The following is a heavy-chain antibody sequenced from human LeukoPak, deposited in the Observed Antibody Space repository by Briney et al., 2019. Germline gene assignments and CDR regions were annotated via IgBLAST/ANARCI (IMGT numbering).Heavy chain of an antibody. CDR2: IKSKNDGGST. CDR3: TTDGGITISPLFDF. J-gene: IGHJ4*02. D-gene: IGHD1-14*01. CDR1: GITFTSAW. Sequence: GGSLRLSCAASGITFTSAWMGWVRQAPCKGLEWVGLIKSKNDGGSTDYAAPVRGRFTISTDDSKITSYLQMNNLKIEDTAVYYCTTDGGITISPLFDFWGQGTLVTVSS. V-gene: IGHV3-15*01.